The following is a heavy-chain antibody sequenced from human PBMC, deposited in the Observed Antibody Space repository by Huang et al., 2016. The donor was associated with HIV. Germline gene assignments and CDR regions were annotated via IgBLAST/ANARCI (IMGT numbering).Heavy chain of an antibody. CDR2: IKRDGSST. V-gene: IGHV3-74*01. Sequence: EVQLVESGGGLVQPGGSLRLSCAASGFTFSSYWMHWVSQVPGKGLVWVSHIKRDGSSTSYADSVKGRFTISRDNAKNTMYRQMNSLRAEDTAVYYCARGSRQGKYYYGSGTAYWGQGTLVTVSS. CDR1: GFTFSSYW. D-gene: IGHD3-10*01. CDR3: ARGSRQGKYYYGSGTAY. J-gene: IGHJ4*02.